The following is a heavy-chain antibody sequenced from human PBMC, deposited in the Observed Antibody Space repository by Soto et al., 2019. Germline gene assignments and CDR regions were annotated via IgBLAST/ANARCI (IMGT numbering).Heavy chain of an antibody. CDR2: IVVGSGNT. CDR3: EAANHYDYVWGSYRSPPAMAD. V-gene: IGHV1-58*01. Sequence: ASVKVSCKASGFTFTSSAVQWVRQARGQRLEWIGWIVVGSGNTNYAQKFQERVTITRDMSTSTAYMELSSLRSEDTAVYYCEAANHYDYVWGSYRSPPAMADWGQGTLVTVSS. J-gene: IGHJ4*02. CDR1: GFTFTSSA. D-gene: IGHD3-16*02.